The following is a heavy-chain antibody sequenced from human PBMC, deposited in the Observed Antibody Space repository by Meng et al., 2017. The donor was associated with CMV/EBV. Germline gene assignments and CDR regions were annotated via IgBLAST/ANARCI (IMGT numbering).Heavy chain of an antibody. J-gene: IGHJ4*02. CDR3: ARDAVVPADAPFHY. D-gene: IGHD2-2*01. V-gene: IGHV1-18*01. Sequence: QARVVQSGAEVKKPGASVKVSCKASGYTFPSYGISWVRKAPGQGLEWKGWISAYNGNTNYAQKLQGRVTMTTDTSTSTAYMELRSLRSDDTAVYYCARDAVVPADAPFHYWGQGTLVTVSS. CDR2: ISAYNGNT. CDR1: GYTFPSYG.